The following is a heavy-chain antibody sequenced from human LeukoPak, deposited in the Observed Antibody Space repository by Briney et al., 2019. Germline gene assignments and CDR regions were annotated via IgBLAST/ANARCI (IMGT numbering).Heavy chain of an antibody. CDR1: GFTLSSYA. Sequence: GRSLRLSCAASGFTLSSYAMHWVRQAPGKGLEWVALISYDGNNKYYADSVKGRFTISRDNSKSTLYLQMNSLRPEDTAVYYCGRVHSSSWYCCSDYWGQGTLVTVSS. J-gene: IGHJ4*02. D-gene: IGHD6-13*01. V-gene: IGHV3-30-3*01. CDR3: GRVHSSSWYCCSDY. CDR2: ISYDGNNK.